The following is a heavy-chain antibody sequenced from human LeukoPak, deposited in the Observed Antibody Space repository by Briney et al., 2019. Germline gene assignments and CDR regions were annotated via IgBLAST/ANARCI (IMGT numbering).Heavy chain of an antibody. J-gene: IGHJ4*02. CDR1: GFTFSSKW. CDR3: VRDLGGRPGH. V-gene: IGHV3-74*01. Sequence: PGGALRLSCAASGFTFSSKWMHWVRQAPGKGLVGVSRINEDGSTTNYADSVKGRSTIFRDNAKNTLYLRMNSLRAEDTAVYYCVRDLGGRPGHWGQGPLVTVSS. D-gene: IGHD1-26*01. CDR2: INEDGSTT.